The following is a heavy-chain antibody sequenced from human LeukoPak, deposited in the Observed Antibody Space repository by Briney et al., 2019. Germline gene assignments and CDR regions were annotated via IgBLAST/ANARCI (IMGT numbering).Heavy chain of an antibody. V-gene: IGHV3-23*01. CDR3: AKEPHYDILSGYYDY. CDR1: GFTFSSYA. Sequence: GGSLRLSCAASGFTFSSYAMSWVRQAPGKGLEWVSAISGSGGSTYYADSVKGRFTISRDNSKNTLYLQMNNLRAEDTAVYYCAKEPHYDILSGYYDYWGQGTLVTVSS. J-gene: IGHJ4*02. CDR2: ISGSGGST. D-gene: IGHD3-9*01.